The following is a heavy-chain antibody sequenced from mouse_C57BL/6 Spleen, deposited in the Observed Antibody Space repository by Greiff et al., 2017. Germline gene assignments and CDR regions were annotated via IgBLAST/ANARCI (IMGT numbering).Heavy chain of an antibody. CDR1: GYTFTSYW. D-gene: IGHD2-1*01. J-gene: IGHJ4*01. CDR3: AREAIYYGTPYYAMDD. CDR2: INPSNGGT. Sequence: QVQLQQPGTELVKPGASVKLSCKASGYTFTSYWMHWVKQRPGQGLEWIGNINPSNGGTNYNEKFKSKATLTVDKSSSTAYMQLSSLTSEDSAVYYCAREAIYYGTPYYAMDDWGQGTSVTVSS. V-gene: IGHV1-53*01.